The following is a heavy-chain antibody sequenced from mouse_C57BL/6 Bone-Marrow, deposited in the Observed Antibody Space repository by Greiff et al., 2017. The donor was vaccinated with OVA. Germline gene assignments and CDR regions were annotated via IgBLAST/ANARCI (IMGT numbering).Heavy chain of an antibody. CDR3: ARLRGPLPY. V-gene: IGHV2-5*01. Sequence: VHLVESGPGLVQPSQSLSITCTVSGFSLTSYGVHWVRQSPGKGLEWLGVMWRGGSTDYNAAFMSRLSITKDNSKSQVFFKMNSLQADDTAIYYCARLRGPLPYWGQGTLVTVSA. CDR1: GFSLTSYG. D-gene: IGHD2-4*01. J-gene: IGHJ3*01. CDR2: MWRGGST.